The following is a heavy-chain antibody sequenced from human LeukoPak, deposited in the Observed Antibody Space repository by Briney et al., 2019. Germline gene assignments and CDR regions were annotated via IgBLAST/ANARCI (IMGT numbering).Heavy chain of an antibody. CDR3: ARGIAARLFDY. J-gene: IGHJ4*02. CDR2: IYHSGST. Sequence: SETLSLTCTVSGGSISSSSYYWGWIRQPPGKGLEWIGSIYHSGSTYYNPSLKSRVTISVDTSKNQFSLKLSSVTAADTAVYYCARGIAARLFDYWGQGTLVTVSS. CDR1: GGSISSSSYY. D-gene: IGHD6-6*01. V-gene: IGHV4-39*07.